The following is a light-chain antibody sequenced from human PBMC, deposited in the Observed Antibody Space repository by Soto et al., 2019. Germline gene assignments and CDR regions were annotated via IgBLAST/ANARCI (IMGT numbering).Light chain of an antibody. CDR3: LQPLQTPLT. V-gene: IGKV2-28*01. J-gene: IGKJ4*01. CDR2: LGS. CDR1: QSLLHSSGYNY. Sequence: DIVLTQSPLSLPVTPGEPASISCRSSQSLLHSSGYNYLNWYLQRPGQPPHLLIYLGSNRAPGVPDRFSGTGSGTDFTLKISRVEAEDVGVYYCLQPLQTPLTFGGGTKVDI.